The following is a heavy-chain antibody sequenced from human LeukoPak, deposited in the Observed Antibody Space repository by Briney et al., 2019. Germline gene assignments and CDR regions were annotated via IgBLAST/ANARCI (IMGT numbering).Heavy chain of an antibody. D-gene: IGHD3-22*01. Sequence: GGSLRLSCAASGFTFSSYAMNWVRQAPGKGLEWVSVISGSGVSTYYADSVKGRFTISRDISKNTLYLQMNSLRAEDTAVYYCAKATYYYDSSGYATGLDYWGRGTLVTVSS. V-gene: IGHV3-23*01. CDR3: AKATYYYDSSGYATGLDY. CDR1: GFTFSSYA. J-gene: IGHJ4*02. CDR2: ISGSGVST.